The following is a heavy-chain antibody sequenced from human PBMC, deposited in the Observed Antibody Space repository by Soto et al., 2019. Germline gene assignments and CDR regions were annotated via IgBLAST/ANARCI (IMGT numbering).Heavy chain of an antibody. J-gene: IGHJ4*02. V-gene: IGHV3-9*01. D-gene: IGHD3-10*01. CDR2: ISWNGAAT. CDR1: GFTFDDYA. CDR3: ANLPLYGSGFDC. Sequence: EVQLVESGGGLVQPGGSLRLSCAASGFTFDDYAIHWVRQAPGKGLEWVSGISWNGAATGYMNSGKGRFSISRDNTKNTLYLQMNSLRSEDTAVYYCANLPLYGSGFDCWGQGTLVTVPS.